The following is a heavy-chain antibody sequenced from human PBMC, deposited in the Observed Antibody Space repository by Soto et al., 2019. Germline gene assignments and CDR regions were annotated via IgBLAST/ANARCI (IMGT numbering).Heavy chain of an antibody. J-gene: IGHJ4*02. V-gene: IGHV4-34*01. CDR3: ARGGKGSSWSNPDFDY. CDR1: GGSFSGYY. Sequence: SETLSIACAVYGGSFSGYYWSWIRQPPGKGLEWSGEINHSGSTNYNPSLKSRVTISVDTSKNQFSLKLSSVTDADTAVYYCARGGKGSSWSNPDFDYWGQGTLVT. D-gene: IGHD6-13*01. CDR2: INHSGST.